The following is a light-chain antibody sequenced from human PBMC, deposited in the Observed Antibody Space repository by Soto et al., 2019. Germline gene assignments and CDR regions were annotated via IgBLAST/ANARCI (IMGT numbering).Light chain of an antibody. V-gene: IGLV2-14*01. CDR3: SSYTTSNTYV. J-gene: IGLJ1*01. Sequence: QSVLTQPASVSGYPGQSITISCTGRSSDVGGYNYVSWYQQHPGKAPKFMIYEVSRRPSGVSNRFSGSKSGNTASLTGSGLQAEDEADYYCSSYTTSNTYVFGTGTKVTVL. CDR1: SSDVGGYNY. CDR2: EVS.